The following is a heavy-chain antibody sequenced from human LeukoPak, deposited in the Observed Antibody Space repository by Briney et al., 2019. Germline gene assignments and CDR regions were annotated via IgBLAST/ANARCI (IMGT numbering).Heavy chain of an antibody. Sequence: ASVKVSCKASGYTFSSYYIHWGRQAPGLGLQWMGMIKPSGGTIRYEQSFQGRVTITTDTSTSTVFMELSSLTSDDTAVYYCARDFYTSSSTGVPNSFDPWGQGTLVTVSS. CDR2: IKPSGGTI. V-gene: IGHV1-46*01. J-gene: IGHJ5*02. CDR3: ARDFYTSSSTGVPNSFDP. D-gene: IGHD6-6*01. CDR1: GYTFSSYY.